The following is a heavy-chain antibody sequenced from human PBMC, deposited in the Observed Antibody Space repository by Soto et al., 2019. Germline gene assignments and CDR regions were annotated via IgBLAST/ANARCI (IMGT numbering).Heavy chain of an antibody. CDR3: ARGSTGLLDY. V-gene: IGHV4-4*02. Sequence: QVQLQESGPGLVKPSGTLSLTCVVSSGFISSSKWWSWVRQPPGKGLEWIGEIYDRGDTNYNPSLESRVTLSLDKSNNQFSLNLISVTAADTAMYFCARGSTGLLDYWGQGTLVTVSS. CDR2: IYDRGDT. J-gene: IGHJ4*02. D-gene: IGHD2-15*01. CDR1: SGFISSSKW.